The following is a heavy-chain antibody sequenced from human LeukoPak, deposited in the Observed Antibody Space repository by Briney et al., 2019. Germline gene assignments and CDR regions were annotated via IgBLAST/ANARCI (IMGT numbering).Heavy chain of an antibody. CDR2: FDPEDGET. Sequence: GASVKVSCKVSGYTLTELSMHWVRQAPGKGLEWMGGFDPEDGETIYAQKFQGRVTMTRDTSTSTVYMELSSLRSEDTAVYYCARGKMSSGWYSGSYWGQGTLVTVSS. CDR1: GYTLTELS. CDR3: ARGKMSSGWYSGSY. V-gene: IGHV1-24*01. D-gene: IGHD6-19*01. J-gene: IGHJ4*02.